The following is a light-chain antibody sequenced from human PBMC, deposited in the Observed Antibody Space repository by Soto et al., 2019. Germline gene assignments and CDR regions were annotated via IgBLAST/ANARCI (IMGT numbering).Light chain of an antibody. J-gene: IGKJ1*01. V-gene: IGKV3-15*01. CDR1: QRIGSN. CDR2: GAS. Sequence: EIVLSQSPVTLSVSPGERATLSCTASQRIGSNLAWYQQKPGQAPRLLIYGASTRATGIPDTFSGTGSATAFTLTISSLQSDDVAVYYCQQYYDWPQTFGQGTKVDIK. CDR3: QQYYDWPQT.